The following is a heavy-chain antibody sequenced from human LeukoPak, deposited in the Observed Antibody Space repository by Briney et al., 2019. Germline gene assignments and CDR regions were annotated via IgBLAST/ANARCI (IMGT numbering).Heavy chain of an antibody. D-gene: IGHD4-17*01. V-gene: IGHV1-2*02. Sequence: ASVKVSCKASGYTFNAHYMYWVRQAPGQGLEWMGWINPNSGGTNYAQKFQGRVTMTRDTSISTAYMELSRLRSDDTAVYYCARGKNDYGDYRSAVDAFDIWGQGTMVTVSS. CDR3: ARGKNDYGDYRSAVDAFDI. CDR1: GYTFNAHY. CDR2: INPNSGGT. J-gene: IGHJ3*02.